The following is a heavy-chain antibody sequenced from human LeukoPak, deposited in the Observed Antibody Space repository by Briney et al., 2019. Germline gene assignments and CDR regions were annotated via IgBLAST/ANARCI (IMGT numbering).Heavy chain of an antibody. V-gene: IGHV1-69*05. CDR3: ARGDSWSSLFDY. CDR1: GGTFSSYA. D-gene: IGHD1-26*01. CDR2: IIPIFGTA. J-gene: IGHJ4*02. Sequence: ASVKVSCKASGGTFSSYAISWVRQAPGQGLEWTGRIIPIFGTANYAQKFQGRVTITTDESTSTAYMGLSSLRSEDTAVYYCARGDSWSSLFDYWGQGTLVTVSS.